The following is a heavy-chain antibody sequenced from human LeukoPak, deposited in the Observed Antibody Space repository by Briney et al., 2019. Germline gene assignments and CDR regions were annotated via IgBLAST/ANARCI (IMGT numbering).Heavy chain of an antibody. J-gene: IGHJ4*02. Sequence: QPGGSLRPSCAATGFTFTTYALAGVRPAPGEGLEWVSGISGSGYEYYADSVKGRFTISRDNSENTLYLQMNSLRAEDTAEYYCAKHSGGDILTVFDNWGQGTLVTVSS. D-gene: IGHD3-9*01. V-gene: IGHV3-23*01. CDR3: AKHSGGDILTVFDN. CDR2: ISGSGYE. CDR1: GFTFTTYA.